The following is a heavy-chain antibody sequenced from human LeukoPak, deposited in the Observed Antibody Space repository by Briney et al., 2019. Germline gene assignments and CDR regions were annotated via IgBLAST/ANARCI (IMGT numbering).Heavy chain of an antibody. J-gene: IGHJ4*02. V-gene: IGHV4-4*07. CDR3: ARDRTVAAPLPGYFDY. D-gene: IGHD6-6*01. Sequence: SETLSLTCTVSGGSISSYYWSWIRQPAGKGLEGMGRIYTSGSTNYNPSLKSRVTMSVDPSKNQFSLKLSSVTAADTAVYYCARDRTVAAPLPGYFDYWGQGTLVTVSS. CDR1: GGSISSYY. CDR2: IYTSGST.